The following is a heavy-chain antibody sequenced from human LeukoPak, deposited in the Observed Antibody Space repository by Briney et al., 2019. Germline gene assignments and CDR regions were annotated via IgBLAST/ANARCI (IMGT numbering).Heavy chain of an antibody. V-gene: IGHV4-4*02. CDR1: GGSISSSNW. D-gene: IGHD3-3*01. Sequence: SETLSLTCAVSGGSISSSNWWSWVRQPPGKGLEWIGEIYHSGSTNYNPSLKSRVTISVDKSKNQFSLKLSSVTAADTAVYYCATAMSGIPHLFDYWGQGTLVTVSS. CDR3: ATAMSGIPHLFDY. J-gene: IGHJ4*02. CDR2: IYHSGST.